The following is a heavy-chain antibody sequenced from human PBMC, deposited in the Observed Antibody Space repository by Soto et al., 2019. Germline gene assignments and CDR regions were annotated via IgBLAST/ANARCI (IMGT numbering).Heavy chain of an antibody. Sequence: PGGSLRLSCAASGFTFSRYWMTWVRQAPGKGLEWVANIKQDGSDIYYVDSVKGRFTISRDNAENSLYLQMNSLRAEDTAVYYCARDPVCSGGSCYDYWGQGTLVTVSS. J-gene: IGHJ4*02. CDR3: ARDPVCSGGSCYDY. V-gene: IGHV3-7*01. CDR2: IKQDGSDI. D-gene: IGHD2-15*01. CDR1: GFTFSRYW.